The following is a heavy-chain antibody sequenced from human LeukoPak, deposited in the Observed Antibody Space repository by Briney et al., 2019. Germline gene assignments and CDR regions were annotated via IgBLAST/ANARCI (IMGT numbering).Heavy chain of an antibody. D-gene: IGHD5-18*01. Sequence: PGRSLRLSCAASGFTFSSYAMYWVRQAPGKGLEWVAVISYDGSNKYYADSVKGRFTISRDNSKNTLYLQMNSLRAEDTAVYYCAKDSYGYGYFDYWGQGTLVTVSS. CDR2: ISYDGSNK. CDR1: GFTFSSYA. J-gene: IGHJ4*02. V-gene: IGHV3-30*04. CDR3: AKDSYGYGYFDY.